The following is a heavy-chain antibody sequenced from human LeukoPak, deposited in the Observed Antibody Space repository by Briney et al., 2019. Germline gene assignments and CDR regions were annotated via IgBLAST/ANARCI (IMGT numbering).Heavy chain of an antibody. D-gene: IGHD3-9*01. Sequence: ASVKVSCKASGYTFTGYYMHWVRQAPGQGLEWMGWINPNSGGTNYAQKFQGRVTMTRDTSISTAYMELSRLRSDDTAVYYCARSEDVLRYFDWLTDYYYYMDVWGKGTTVTVSS. CDR1: GYTFTGYY. CDR2: INPNSGGT. V-gene: IGHV1-2*02. J-gene: IGHJ6*03. CDR3: ARSEDVLRYFDWLTDYYYYMDV.